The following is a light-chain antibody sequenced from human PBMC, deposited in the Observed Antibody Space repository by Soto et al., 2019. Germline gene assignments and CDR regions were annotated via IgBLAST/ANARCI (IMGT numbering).Light chain of an antibody. J-gene: IGKJ1*01. CDR3: QQYNNWPRT. CDR2: GAS. CDR1: QSLRSAY. Sequence: EIVLTQSPDTLSLSPGERATLSCRSSQSLRSAYLVWYQQKPGQAPRLLIYGASTRATGIPVRFSGSWSGTECTLTISSLQSEDVAVYYCQQYNNWPRTFGQGTKVDIK. V-gene: IGKV3-15*01.